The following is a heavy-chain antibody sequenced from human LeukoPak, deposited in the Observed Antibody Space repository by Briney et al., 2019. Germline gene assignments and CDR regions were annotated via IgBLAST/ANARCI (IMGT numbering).Heavy chain of an antibody. Sequence: GGSLRLSCAASGITVSSHFMSWVRQAPGKGLESVSLLYSTDSGGRDYHADSVRDRFTISRDNSKNTLYLQMNSLRAEDTAVYYCATYSGWYAKYYFDYWGQGTLVTVSS. D-gene: IGHD6-19*01. CDR2: LYSTDSGGRD. V-gene: IGHV3-66*01. CDR3: ATYSGWYAKYYFDY. J-gene: IGHJ4*02. CDR1: GITVSSHF.